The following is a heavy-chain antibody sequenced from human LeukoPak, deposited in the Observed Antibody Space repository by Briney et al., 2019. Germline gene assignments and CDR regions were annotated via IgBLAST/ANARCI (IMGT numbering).Heavy chain of an antibody. Sequence: GGSLRLSCVVSGLSFSSYSMTWVRQAPGKGLEWVSGISASGRDTWFPDSVKGRFTVSRDNSKNTLFLQMNSLRVEDTAIYYCAKDAAGPEYWGQGTLVTVSS. CDR2: ISASGRDT. D-gene: IGHD6-13*01. J-gene: IGHJ4*02. CDR1: GLSFSSYS. CDR3: AKDAAGPEY. V-gene: IGHV3-23*01.